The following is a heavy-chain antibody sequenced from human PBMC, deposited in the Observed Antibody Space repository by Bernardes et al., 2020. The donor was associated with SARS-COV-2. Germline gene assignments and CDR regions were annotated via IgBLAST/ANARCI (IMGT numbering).Heavy chain of an antibody. D-gene: IGHD3-3*01. CDR2: INGDGSRT. V-gene: IGHV3-74*01. J-gene: IGHJ4*02. CDR1: GFTFSNYC. CDR3: ARDSRIWSGYYSDY. Sequence: GGSLRLSCAACGFTFSNYCMNWVHQAPGKGLVWVSRINGDGSRTRYADSVEGRFTISRDNTKNTLYLQMNSLGAEDTAVYFCARDSRIWSGYYSDYWGQGTLVTVSS.